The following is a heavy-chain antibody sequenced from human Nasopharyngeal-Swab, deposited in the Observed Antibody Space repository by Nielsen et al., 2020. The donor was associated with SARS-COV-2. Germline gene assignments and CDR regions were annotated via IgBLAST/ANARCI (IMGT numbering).Heavy chain of an antibody. CDR3: ATRDPQPV. CDR2: IYHGEYT. CDR1: GGSIGNSQW. J-gene: IGHJ4*02. V-gene: IGHV4-4*02. D-gene: IGHD2-2*01. Sequence: GSLRLSCVVSGGSIGNSQWWTWVRQPPGKGLEWIGEIYHGEYTNYNPSLKSRVTISADKSNNQFSLDLTSVTAADTAVYYCATRDPQPVWGQGTLVTVSS.